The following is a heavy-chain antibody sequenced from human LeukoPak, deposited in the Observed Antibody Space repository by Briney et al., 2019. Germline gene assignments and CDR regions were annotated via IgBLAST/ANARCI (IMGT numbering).Heavy chain of an antibody. CDR3: AAVYFPGKSRRPNPYYYMDV. CDR1: GFTFTSSA. D-gene: IGHD3-10*01. J-gene: IGHJ6*03. Sequence: SVKVSCKASGFTFTSSAMQWVRQARGQRLEWIGWIVVGSGNTNYAQKFQERVTITRDMSTSTAYMELSSLRSEDTAVYYCAAVYFPGKSRRPNPYYYMDVWGKGTTVTISS. CDR2: IVVGSGNT. V-gene: IGHV1-58*02.